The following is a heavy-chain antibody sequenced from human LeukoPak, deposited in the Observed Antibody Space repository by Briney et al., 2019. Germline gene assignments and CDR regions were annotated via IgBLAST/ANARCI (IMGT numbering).Heavy chain of an antibody. CDR3: ARRAPITMVRGVPPGYNWFDP. J-gene: IGHJ5*02. V-gene: IGHV4-34*01. CDR1: GGSFSGYY. CDR2: INHSGST. Sequence: PSETLSLTCAVYGGSFSGYYWSWIRQPPGKGLEWIGEINHSGSTNYNPSLKSRVTISVDTSKNQFSLKLSSVTAADTAVYYCARRAPITMVRGVPPGYNWFDPWGQGTLVTVSS. D-gene: IGHD3-10*01.